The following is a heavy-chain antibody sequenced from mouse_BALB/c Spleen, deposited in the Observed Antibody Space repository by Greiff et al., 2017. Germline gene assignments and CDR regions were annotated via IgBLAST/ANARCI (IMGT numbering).Heavy chain of an antibody. D-gene: IGHD2-4*01. J-gene: IGHJ3*01. Sequence: QVQLQQSGAELVRPGTSVKVSCKASGYAFTNYLIEWVKQRPGQGLEWIGVINPGSGGTNYNEKFKGKATLTADKSSSTAYMQLSSLTSDDSAVYFCARSGLGFDYDSYWGQGTLVTVSA. CDR3: ARSGLGFDYDSY. CDR2: INPGSGGT. V-gene: IGHV1-54*01. CDR1: GYAFTNYL.